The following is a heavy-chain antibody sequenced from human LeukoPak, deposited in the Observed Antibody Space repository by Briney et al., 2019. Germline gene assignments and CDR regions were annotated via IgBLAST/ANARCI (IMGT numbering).Heavy chain of an antibody. D-gene: IGHD3-22*01. CDR1: GVSISSSY. CDR2: IYDSGST. V-gene: IGHV4-59*13. CDR3: ARGCYDGRGFSNTFDV. J-gene: IGHJ3*01. Sequence: SETLSLTCTVSGVSISSSYWSWIRQPPGKGLEWIGYIYDSGSTNYNPSLKSRVTISVDTSRNPFSLELTSVTAADTAVYYCARGCYDGRGFSNTFDVWGRGTVVTVSS.